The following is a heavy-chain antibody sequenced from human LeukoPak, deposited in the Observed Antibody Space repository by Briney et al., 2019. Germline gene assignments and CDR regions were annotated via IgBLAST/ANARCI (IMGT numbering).Heavy chain of an antibody. J-gene: IGHJ4*02. V-gene: IGHV3-48*03. D-gene: IGHD1-14*01. CDR1: GFTFSSYE. CDR2: ISDSGSTI. Sequence: GGSLRLSCVASGFTFSSYEMNWVRQVPGKGLEWVSYISDSGSTIFYADSVRGRFTISRDNAKNSLFLQMNSLRAEDTAVYYCARQPDYWGQGTLVTVSS. CDR3: ARQPDY.